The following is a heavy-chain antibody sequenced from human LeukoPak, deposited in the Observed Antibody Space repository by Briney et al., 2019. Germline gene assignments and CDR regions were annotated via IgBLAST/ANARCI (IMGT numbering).Heavy chain of an antibody. Sequence: GGSLRLSCAASGFTFSSSAMSWVRQAPGKGLEWVSAISGSGRVTYYIDSVKGRLTVSRDNSKNTLYLQMNSLRAEETPLYYCAKNGSGTSRAFDDWGQGTMVTVSS. CDR1: GFTFSSSA. D-gene: IGHD3-10*01. CDR3: AKNGSGTSRAFDD. V-gene: IGHV3-23*01. CDR2: ISGSGRVT. J-gene: IGHJ3*01.